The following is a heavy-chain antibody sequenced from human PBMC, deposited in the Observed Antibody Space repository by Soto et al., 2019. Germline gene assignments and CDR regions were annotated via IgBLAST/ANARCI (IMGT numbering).Heavy chain of an antibody. CDR2: IIPIFGTA. CDR1: GGTFSSYA. J-gene: IGHJ6*02. V-gene: IGHV1-69*13. Sequence: SVKVSCKASGGTFSSYAISWVRQAPGQGLEWMGGIIPIFGTANYAQKFQGRVTITADESTSTAYMELSSLRSEDTAVYYCASEAAARYDFWSGYQIPYYYYYGMDVWGQGTTVTVSS. CDR3: ASEAAARYDFWSGYQIPYYYYYGMDV. D-gene: IGHD3-3*01.